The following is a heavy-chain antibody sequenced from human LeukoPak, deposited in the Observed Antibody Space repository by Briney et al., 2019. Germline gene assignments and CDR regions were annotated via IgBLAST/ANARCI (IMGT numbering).Heavy chain of an antibody. CDR3: ARNNWGIDY. J-gene: IGHJ4*01. Sequence: TGGSLRLSCAASGFTVSTNYMNWVRQAPGKGLVWVSRIDYEGGTTDYADSVEGRFTISRDNARNTLYLQMNSLRAEDTAIYYCARNNWGIDYWGLGTLVTVSS. V-gene: IGHV3-74*01. D-gene: IGHD1/OR15-1a*01. CDR2: IDYEGGTT. CDR1: GFTVSTNY.